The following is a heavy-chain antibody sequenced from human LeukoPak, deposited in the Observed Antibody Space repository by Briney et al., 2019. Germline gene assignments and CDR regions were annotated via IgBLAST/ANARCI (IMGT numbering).Heavy chain of an antibody. CDR1: GYTFTGYY. CDR2: INPNSGGT. V-gene: IGHV1-2*07. CDR3: ARVRYSSSWPDAFDI. Sequence: ASVKVSCKASGYTFTGYYMHWVRQAPGQGLEWMGWINPNSGGTNYAHKFQGRVTMTRDTSISTAYMELSRLRSDDTAVYYCARVRYSSSWPDAFDIWGQGTMVTVSS. J-gene: IGHJ3*02. D-gene: IGHD6-13*01.